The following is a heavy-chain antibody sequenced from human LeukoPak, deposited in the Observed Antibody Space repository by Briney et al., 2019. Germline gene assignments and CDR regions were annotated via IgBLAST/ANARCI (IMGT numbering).Heavy chain of an antibody. J-gene: IGHJ4*02. CDR3: SRQVLSVHNY. CDR1: GFTISGSP. V-gene: IGHV3-73*01. D-gene: IGHD3-10*02. Sequence: LPGGSLRLSCAASGFTISGSPMHWVRQASGKGLEWVGHIRSKSNPCATAYAASVTGRFTISRDDSKNTVYLQMDSLKTEDTAVYYCSRQVLSVHNYWGQGILVTVSS. CDR2: IRSKSNPCAT.